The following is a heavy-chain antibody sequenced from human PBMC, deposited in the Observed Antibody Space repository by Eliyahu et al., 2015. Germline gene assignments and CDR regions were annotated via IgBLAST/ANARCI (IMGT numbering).Heavy chain of an antibody. D-gene: IGHD5-18*01. V-gene: IGHV2-5*02. CDR3: AHRGVQLRDGAFDI. J-gene: IGHJ3*02. Sequence: QITLKESGPTLVKPTQTLTLTCTFSGFSLSTSGVGVGWIRQPPGKALEWLALIYWDDDKRYSPSLKSRLTITKDTSKNQVVLTMTNMDPVDTATYYCAHRGVQLRDGAFDIWGQGTMVTVSS. CDR1: GFSLSTSGVG. CDR2: IYWDDDK.